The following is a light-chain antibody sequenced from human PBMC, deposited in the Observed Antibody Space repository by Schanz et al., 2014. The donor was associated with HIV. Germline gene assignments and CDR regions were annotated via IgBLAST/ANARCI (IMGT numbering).Light chain of an antibody. CDR3: VVYVGNGIRV. Sequence: QTVVTQEPSLSVSPGGTVTLTCGLTSGSVPSSHYPSWYQQTPGQTPRTLIYNTNIRSSGVPGRFSGSILGNKAALTITGAQSDDESDYYCVVYVGNGIRVFGGGTKLTVL. V-gene: IGLV8-61*01. CDR1: SGSVPSSHY. J-gene: IGLJ3*02. CDR2: NTN.